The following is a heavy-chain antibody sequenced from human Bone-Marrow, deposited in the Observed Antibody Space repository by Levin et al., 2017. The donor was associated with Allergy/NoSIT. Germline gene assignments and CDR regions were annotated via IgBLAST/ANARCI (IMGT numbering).Heavy chain of an antibody. CDR2: ISSNGGST. CDR1: GFTFSSYA. CDR3: VKDGSRRFDYMDV. Sequence: PGESLKISCSASGFTFSSYAMHWVRQAPGKGLEYVSAISSNGGSTYYADSVKGRFTISRDNSKNTLYLQMSSLRAEDTAVYYCVKDGSRRFDYMDVWGKGTTVTVSS. D-gene: IGHD5/OR15-5a*01. J-gene: IGHJ6*03. V-gene: IGHV3-64D*06.